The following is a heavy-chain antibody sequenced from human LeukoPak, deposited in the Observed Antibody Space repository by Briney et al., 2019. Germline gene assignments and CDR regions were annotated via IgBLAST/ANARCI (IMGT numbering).Heavy chain of an antibody. V-gene: IGHV4-38-2*01. CDR3: ARGALWFGRNWNDDFDY. Sequence: SQTLSLTCAVSGGSISSGYYWGWIRQPPGKGLEWIGSIYHSGSTYYNPSLKSRVTISVDTSKNQFSLKLSSVTAADTAVYYCARGALWFGRNWNDDFDYWGQGTLVTVSS. CDR2: IYHSGST. CDR1: GGSISSGYY. D-gene: IGHD1-1*01. J-gene: IGHJ4*02.